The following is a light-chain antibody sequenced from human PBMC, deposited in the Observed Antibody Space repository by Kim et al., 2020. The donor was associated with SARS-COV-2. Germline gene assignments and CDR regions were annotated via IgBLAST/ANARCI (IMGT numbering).Light chain of an antibody. CDR2: AAS. Sequence: ASVGDRVTITGRASQDISNYLAWLQLKPGKAPKLLIYAASALQPGVPSRFSGSGSGTDFTLTVTSLQPEDVATYYCQKCDSAPWTFGQGTKVDIK. CDR3: QKCDSAPWT. J-gene: IGKJ1*01. V-gene: IGKV1-27*01. CDR1: QDISNY.